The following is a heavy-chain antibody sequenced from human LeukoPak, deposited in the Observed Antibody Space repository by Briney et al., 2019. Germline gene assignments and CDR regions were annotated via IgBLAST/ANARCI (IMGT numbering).Heavy chain of an antibody. CDR2: ISSSGSTI. D-gene: IGHD3-10*01. J-gene: IGHJ4*02. CDR1: GFTFSDYY. V-gene: IGHV3-11*04. Sequence: PGGSLRLSCAASGFTFSDYYMSWIRQAPGKGLEWVSYISSSGSTIYYADSVKGRLTISRDNAQNSLYLQMNSLRAEDTAVYYCARDPPKGGLRFGELLANSDYWGQGTLVTVSS. CDR3: ARDPPKGGLRFGELLANSDY.